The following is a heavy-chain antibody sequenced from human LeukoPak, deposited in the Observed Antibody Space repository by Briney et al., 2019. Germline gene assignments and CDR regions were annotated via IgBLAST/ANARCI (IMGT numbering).Heavy chain of an antibody. D-gene: IGHD6-6*01. V-gene: IGHV4-39*01. CDR3: ASPVHIAARPKSDY. J-gene: IGHJ4*02. CDR1: GGSISSSSYY. CDR2: IYYSGST. Sequence: SETLSLTCTVSGGSISSSSYYWGWIRQPPGKGLEWIGSIYYSGSTYYHPSLKSRVTISVDTSKNQFSLKLSSVTAADTAVYYCASPVHIAARPKSDYWGQGTLVTVSS.